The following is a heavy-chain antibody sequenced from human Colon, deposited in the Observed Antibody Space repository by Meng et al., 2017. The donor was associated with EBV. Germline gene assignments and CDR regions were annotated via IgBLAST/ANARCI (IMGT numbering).Heavy chain of an antibody. Sequence: AEVKKPGASGKVSCKASGYTFTGYYLHWVRQAPGQGREWMGWINPNSGGTNYAQKFQGRVTMTRDTSISTAYMELSRLRSDDTAIYYCAKVRDISSDSSSYYDYWGQGTLVTVSS. CDR1: GYTFTGYY. D-gene: IGHD3-22*01. CDR2: INPNSGGT. CDR3: AKVRDISSDSSSYYDY. J-gene: IGHJ4*02. V-gene: IGHV1-2*02.